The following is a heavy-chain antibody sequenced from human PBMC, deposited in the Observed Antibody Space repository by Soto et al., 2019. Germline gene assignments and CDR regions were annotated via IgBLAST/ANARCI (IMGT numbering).Heavy chain of an antibody. J-gene: IGHJ5*02. Sequence: SVKVSCKASGGTFSSYTISRVRQAPGQGLEWMGRIIPILGIANYAQKFQGRVTITADKSTSTAYMELSSLRSEDTAVYCCARDRAVAGTGNWFDPWGQGTLVTVSS. CDR3: ARDRAVAGTGNWFDP. CDR1: GGTFSSYT. D-gene: IGHD6-19*01. V-gene: IGHV1-69*04. CDR2: IIPILGIA.